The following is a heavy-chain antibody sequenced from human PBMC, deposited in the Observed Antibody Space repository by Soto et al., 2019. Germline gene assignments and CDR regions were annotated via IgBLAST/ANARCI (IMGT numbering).Heavy chain of an antibody. D-gene: IGHD6-19*01. J-gene: IGHJ3*02. CDR3: ARIGYSSGWYRGAFDI. Sequence: PGGSLRLSCAASGFTFSSYAMHWVRQAPGKGLEWVAVISYDGSNKYYADSVKGRFTISRDNSKNTLYLQMNSLRAEDTAVYYCARIGYSSGWYRGAFDIWGQGTMVTVSS. CDR2: ISYDGSNK. V-gene: IGHV3-30-3*01. CDR1: GFTFSSYA.